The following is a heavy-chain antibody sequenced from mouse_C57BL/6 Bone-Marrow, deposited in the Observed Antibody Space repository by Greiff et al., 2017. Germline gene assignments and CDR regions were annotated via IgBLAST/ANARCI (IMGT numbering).Heavy chain of an antibody. CDR1: GFNIKDDY. V-gene: IGHV14-4*01. CDR2: IDPENGDT. CDR3: TTQSPYYYGNSYDY. Sequence: EVKLQQSGAELVRPGASVKLSCTASGFNIKDDYMHWVKQRPEQGLEWIGWIDPENGDTEYASKFQGKATITADTSSNTAYLQLSSLTSEDTAVYYCTTQSPYYYGNSYDYWGQGTTLTVSS. D-gene: IGHD1-1*01. J-gene: IGHJ2*01.